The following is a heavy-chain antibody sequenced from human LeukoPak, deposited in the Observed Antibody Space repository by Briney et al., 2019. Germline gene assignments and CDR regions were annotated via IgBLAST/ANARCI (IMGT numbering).Heavy chain of an antibody. Sequence: SETLSLTCTVSGGSISSYYWSWIRQPPGKGLEWIGNIYYSGSTYYNPSLKSRVAMSVDTSKNQFSLKLSSVTAADTAVYYCAKQDSGNCAGLVYWGEGTLVTVSA. D-gene: IGHD1-26*01. CDR2: IYYSGST. J-gene: IGHJ4*02. CDR3: AKQDSGNCAGLVY. CDR1: GGSISSYY. V-gene: IGHV4-59*04.